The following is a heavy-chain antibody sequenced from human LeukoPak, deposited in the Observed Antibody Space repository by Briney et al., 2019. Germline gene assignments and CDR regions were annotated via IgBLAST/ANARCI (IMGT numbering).Heavy chain of an antibody. D-gene: IGHD3-22*01. J-gene: IGHJ4*02. CDR2: IYTSGST. Sequence: SQTLSLTCTVSGGSISSGSYYWSWIRQPARKGLEWIGRIYTSGSTNYNPSLKSRVTISVDTSKNQFSLKLSSVTAADTAVYYCARGPSGYHYFDYWGQGTLVTVSS. CDR1: GGSISSGSYY. V-gene: IGHV4-61*02. CDR3: ARGPSGYHYFDY.